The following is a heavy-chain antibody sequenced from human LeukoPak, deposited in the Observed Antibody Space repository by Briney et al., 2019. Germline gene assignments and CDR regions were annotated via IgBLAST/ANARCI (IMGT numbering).Heavy chain of an antibody. V-gene: IGHV1-46*01. CDR1: GYTFTSDY. Sequence: GASVKLSCRASGYTFTSDYIHWVRQAPGQGLGWLGIINPSGGRTTYGQNFQGRVTMTRDTSTSTVYMELSSLRSEDTAAYYCARGSRFLDYWGQGTLVTVSS. D-gene: IGHD3-3*01. CDR2: INPSGGRT. CDR3: ARGSRFLDY. J-gene: IGHJ4*02.